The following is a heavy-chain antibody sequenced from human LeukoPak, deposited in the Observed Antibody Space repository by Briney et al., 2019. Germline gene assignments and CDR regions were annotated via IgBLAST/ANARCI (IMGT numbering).Heavy chain of an antibody. CDR3: ARQTPYCSSASCPFDY. V-gene: IGHV5-51*01. J-gene: IGHJ4*02. CDR1: GYSFTNYW. D-gene: IGHD2-2*01. CDR2: IYPGDSDT. Sequence: GESLKISCQGSGYSFTNYWIGWVRQMPGKGLEWMGIIYPGDSDTRYSPSFQGQVTISADKSISTAYLQWSSLEASDTAMYYCARQTPYCSSASCPFDYWGQGTLVTVSS.